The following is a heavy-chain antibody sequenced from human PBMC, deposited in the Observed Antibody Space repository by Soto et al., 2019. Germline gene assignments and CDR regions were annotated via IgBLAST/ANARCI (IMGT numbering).Heavy chain of an antibody. V-gene: IGHV2-26*03. CDR2: IFSDAER. J-gene: IGHJ6*02. D-gene: IGHD1-1*01. CDR3: ARMNADTYAHCYAMDV. CDR1: GVSLTNGRMG. Sequence: VTWKESGPVLVNPTATLTLPCTSSGVSLTNGRMGVSWIRQYPGKALEWLAHIFSDAERSYSTSMQSRLTVSTDTSGTHVVLTMTNMAAVDTGTDYCARMNADTYAHCYAMDVWGQGTPVTVSS.